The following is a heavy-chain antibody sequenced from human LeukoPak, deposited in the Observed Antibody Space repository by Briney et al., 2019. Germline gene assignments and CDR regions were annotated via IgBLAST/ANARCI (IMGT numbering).Heavy chain of an antibody. J-gene: IGHJ4*02. CDR3: ARDLDHYDCSAGY. CDR1: GGSISTFF. V-gene: IGHV4-59*01. D-gene: IGHD3-22*01. Sequence: SETLSLTCTVSGGSISTFFWSWIRQPPGKGLEWIGYVYYTGSTNYNPSLKSRVTISVDTSKNQFSLNVNSVTAADTAVYYCARDLDHYDCSAGYWGQGTLVTVSS. CDR2: VYYTGST.